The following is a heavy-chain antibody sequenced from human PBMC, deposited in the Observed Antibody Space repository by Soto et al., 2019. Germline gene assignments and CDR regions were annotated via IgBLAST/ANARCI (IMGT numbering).Heavy chain of an antibody. V-gene: IGHV3-74*01. CDR3: ATVGTGSYNWFDP. D-gene: IGHD1-26*01. CDR2: INKDGTAT. J-gene: IGHJ5*02. Sequence: EVQLVESGGGLVQPGGSLRLSCAASGFTFTGNWMHWVRQGPGKGLVWVARINKDGTATTYADSVTGRFTISRDNSKNTQYLQMNSLGAEDTAVYYCATVGTGSYNWFDPWGQGTMVTVSS. CDR1: GFTFTGNW.